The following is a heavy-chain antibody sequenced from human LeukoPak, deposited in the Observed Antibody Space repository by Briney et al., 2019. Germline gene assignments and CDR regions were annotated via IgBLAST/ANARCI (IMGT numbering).Heavy chain of an antibody. CDR3: ARDLGSGSSFDY. J-gene: IGHJ4*02. V-gene: IGHV1-18*01. CDR2: ISAYNGNT. Sequence: GASVKVSCKASGYTFTSYGISWVRQAPGQGLEWMGWISAYNGNTNYAQKLQGGVTMTTDTLTSTAYRELRSLRSDDRAVYYCARDLGSGSSFDYWGQGTLVTVSS. CDR1: GYTFTSYG. D-gene: IGHD3-10*01.